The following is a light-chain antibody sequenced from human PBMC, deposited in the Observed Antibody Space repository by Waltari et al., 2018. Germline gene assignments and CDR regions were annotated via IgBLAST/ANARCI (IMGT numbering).Light chain of an antibody. Sequence: QYVLTQPPSVSAAPGPRVTISCSGGRSNIGTNYVSWYRQFPGTAPKLLIYEDTERPAGIAGRFSGSKSGTSATLDITGLQAGDEADYYCGTWDSSLSGAVFGGGTHLTVL. CDR3: GTWDSSLSGAV. CDR1: RSNIGTNY. V-gene: IGLV1-51*02. J-gene: IGLJ7*01. CDR2: EDT.